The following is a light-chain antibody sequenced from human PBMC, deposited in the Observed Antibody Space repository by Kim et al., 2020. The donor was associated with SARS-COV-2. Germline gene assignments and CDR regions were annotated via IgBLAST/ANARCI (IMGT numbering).Light chain of an antibody. V-gene: IGLV1-47*01. CDR3: ASWDDSLSGLV. CDR2: RSK. Sequence: GQRGTVSCYGSISNDGSDYEYWYQQLPGTAPKVLIYRSKQRPSGVPARFSGSKSGTSASLAISGLQSEDEGDYYCASWDDSLSGLVFGGGTQLTVL. CDR1: ISNDGSDY. J-gene: IGLJ2*01.